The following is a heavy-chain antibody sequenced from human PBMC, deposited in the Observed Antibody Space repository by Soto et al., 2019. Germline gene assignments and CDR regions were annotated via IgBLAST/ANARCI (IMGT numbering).Heavy chain of an antibody. CDR3: ARRNSTLYSSSPQYYYYYGMDV. Sequence: QVQLVQSGAEVKKPGSSVKVSCKASGGTFSSYAISWVRQAPGQGLEWMGGIIPIFGTANYAQKFQGRVTITADESTSTAYMELSSLRSEDTAVYYCARRNSTLYSSSPQYYYYYGMDVWGQGTTVTVSS. V-gene: IGHV1-69*01. D-gene: IGHD6-6*01. CDR2: IIPIFGTA. J-gene: IGHJ6*02. CDR1: GGTFSSYA.